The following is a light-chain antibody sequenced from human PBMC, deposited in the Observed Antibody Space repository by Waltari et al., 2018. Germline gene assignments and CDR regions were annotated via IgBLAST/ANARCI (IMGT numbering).Light chain of an antibody. CDR3: TSYTSSSTLYV. J-gene: IGLJ1*01. CDR1: SSDVGGYNY. V-gene: IGLV2-14*01. CDR2: EVT. Sequence: QSALTQPASVSGSPGQSITISCTGTSSDVGGYNYVSWYQQHPGKAPKLIIYEVTNRPSGVSNRLSGSKSGSTASLTISGLQAGDEADYYCTSYTSSSTLYVFGTGTQVTVL.